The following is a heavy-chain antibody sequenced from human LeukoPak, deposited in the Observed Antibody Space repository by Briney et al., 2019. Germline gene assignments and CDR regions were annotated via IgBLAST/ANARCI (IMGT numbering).Heavy chain of an antibody. J-gene: IGHJ6*02. Sequence: SVKVSCKASGGTFSSYAISWVRQAPGQGLEWMGGIISIFGTANYAQKFQGRVTITADESTSTAYMELSSLRSEDTAVYYCARNPGDILTGYNYYYGMDVWGQGTTVTVSS. CDR3: ARNPGDILTGYNYYYGMDV. CDR2: IISIFGTA. CDR1: GGTFSSYA. D-gene: IGHD3-9*01. V-gene: IGHV1-69*13.